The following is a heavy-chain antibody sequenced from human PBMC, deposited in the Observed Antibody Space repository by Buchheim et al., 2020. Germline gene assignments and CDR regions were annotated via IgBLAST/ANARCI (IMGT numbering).Heavy chain of an antibody. CDR1: GFTFSSYG. CDR2: ISYDGSNK. D-gene: IGHD2-2*01. CDR3: ARDDIVVVPAARFDY. J-gene: IGHJ4*02. Sequence: QVQLVESGGGVVQPGRSLRLSCAASGFTFSSYGMHWVRQAPGKGLEWVAVISYDGSNKYYADSVKGRFTISRDNSKNTLYLQMNSLRAEDTAVYYCARDDIVVVPAARFDYWGQGTL. V-gene: IGHV3-30*03.